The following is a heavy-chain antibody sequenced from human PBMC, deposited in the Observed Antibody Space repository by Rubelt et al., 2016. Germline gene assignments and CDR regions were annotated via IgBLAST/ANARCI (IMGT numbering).Heavy chain of an antibody. J-gene: IGHJ2*01. Sequence: EVQVVESGGGLVQPGGSLRLSCAASGFTFSNCWMSWVRQAPGKGLEWVAYISGRSAAIRYAESVKGRFTVSRDSAKKTLYLQMSGLRAEETAVYYCAKEMAISLPFDVWGRGTLVTVAS. CDR3: AKEMAISLPFDV. V-gene: IGHV3-48*01. CDR2: ISGRSAAI. D-gene: IGHD5-24*01. CDR1: GFTFSNCW.